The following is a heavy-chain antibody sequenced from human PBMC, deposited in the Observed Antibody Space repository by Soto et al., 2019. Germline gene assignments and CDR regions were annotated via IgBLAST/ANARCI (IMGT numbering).Heavy chain of an antibody. Sequence: PXDSLKVSWQCSGYSFTNYWINLVLQMPGKGLEWMGRIDPDDSYTNYSPSFQGHVTISVDKSISTAYLQWSSLQASDTAIYYCARLPTPTYCSGSTCSGYWGQGTLVTVSS. D-gene: IGHD2-15*01. CDR3: ARLPTPTYCSGSTCSGY. CDR1: GYSFTNYW. V-gene: IGHV5-10-1*01. J-gene: IGHJ4*02. CDR2: IDPDDSYT.